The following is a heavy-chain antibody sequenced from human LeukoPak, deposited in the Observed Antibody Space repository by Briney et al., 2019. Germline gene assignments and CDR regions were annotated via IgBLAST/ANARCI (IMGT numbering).Heavy chain of an antibody. CDR2: IYYSGST. CDR1: GGSISSYY. V-gene: IGHV4-59*01. CDR3: ARFSKYYYDSSGYPDAFDI. Sequence: SETLSLTCTVSGGSISSYYWSWIRQPPGKGLEWIGYIYYSGSTNYNPSLKSRVTISVDTSKNQFSLKLSSVTAADTAVYYCARFSKYYYDSSGYPDAFDIWGQGTMVTVSS. J-gene: IGHJ3*02. D-gene: IGHD3-22*01.